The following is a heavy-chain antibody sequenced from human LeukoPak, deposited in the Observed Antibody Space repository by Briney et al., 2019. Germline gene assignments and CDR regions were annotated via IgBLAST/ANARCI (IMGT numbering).Heavy chain of an antibody. J-gene: IGHJ5*02. CDR3: ARQWLLLPDSWFDA. D-gene: IGHD3-22*01. CDR1: GGSITNDAYY. Sequence: SETLSLTCSVSGGSITNDAYYWAWIRQPPGKGLEWIGSIHFSGSTYYNASLKTRVAISVDTSNLQVSLNLNSVTAADTALYYCARQWLLLPDSWFDAWGQGTLATVSS. V-gene: IGHV4-39*01. CDR2: IHFSGST.